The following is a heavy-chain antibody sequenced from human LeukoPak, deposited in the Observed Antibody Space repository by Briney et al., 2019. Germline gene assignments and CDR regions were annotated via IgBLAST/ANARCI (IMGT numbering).Heavy chain of an antibody. CDR2: IRYDGGNQ. V-gene: IGHV3-30*02. Sequence: GGSLRLSCAASGFTFSSYGMHWVRQTPGKRLECVAFIRYDGGNQYYTDSVKGRFTISRDNSKNTIYLQMNSLRAEDTAVYYCAKDLRSRIAAAGAPDYWGQGTLVTVSS. D-gene: IGHD6-13*01. J-gene: IGHJ4*02. CDR3: AKDLRSRIAAAGAPDY. CDR1: GFTFSSYG.